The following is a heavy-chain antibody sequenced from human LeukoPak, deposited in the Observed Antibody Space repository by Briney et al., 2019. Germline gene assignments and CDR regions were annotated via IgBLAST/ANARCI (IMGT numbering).Heavy chain of an antibody. CDR1: GGSISSYY. J-gene: IGHJ4*02. CDR3: ARHQEMATSRSYFDS. Sequence: SETLSLTCTVSGGSISSYYWSWIRQPPGKGLEWIGYIYYSGSTNYNPSLKSRVTISVDTPKNQFSLKLSSVTAADTAVYDCARHQEMATSRSYFDSWGQGTLVTVPS. CDR2: IYYSGST. D-gene: IGHD5-24*01. V-gene: IGHV4-59*08.